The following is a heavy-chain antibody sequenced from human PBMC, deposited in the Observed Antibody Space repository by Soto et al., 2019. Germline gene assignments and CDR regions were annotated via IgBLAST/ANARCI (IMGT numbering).Heavy chain of an antibody. J-gene: IGHJ4*02. CDR1: GGSISSSSYY. D-gene: IGHD1-20*01. CDR2: IYYSGST. CDR3: ARGRGNWNDDPPGPFDY. V-gene: IGHV4-39*01. Sequence: QLQLQESGPGLVKPSETLSLTCTVSGGSISSSSYYWGWIRQPPGKGLEWIGSIYYSGSTYYNPSLKSRVTISVDTSKNQFSLKLSSVTAADTAVYYCARGRGNWNDDPPGPFDYWGQGTLVTVSS.